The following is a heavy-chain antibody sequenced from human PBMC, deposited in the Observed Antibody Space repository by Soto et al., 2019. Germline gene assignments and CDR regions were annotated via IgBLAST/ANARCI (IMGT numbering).Heavy chain of an antibody. CDR2: ISSSSSYI. Sequence: GGSLRLSCAASGFTFSSYSMNWVRQAPGKGLEWVSSISSSSSYIYYADSVKGRFTISRDNAKNSLYLQMNSLRAEDTAVYYCARDSTVTHPPPIDYWGQGTLVTVSS. CDR3: ARDSTVTHPPPIDY. J-gene: IGHJ4*02. V-gene: IGHV3-21*01. D-gene: IGHD4-17*01. CDR1: GFTFSSYS.